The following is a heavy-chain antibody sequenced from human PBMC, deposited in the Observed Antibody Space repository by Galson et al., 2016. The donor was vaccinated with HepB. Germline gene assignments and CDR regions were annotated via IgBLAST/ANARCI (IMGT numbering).Heavy chain of an antibody. CDR3: ARGRGSRFLELFMAW. Sequence: SLRLSCAASGFTFSNYAMHWVRQAPGKGLEWVAVISYGAGDDGSNIYYGDSMKGRFTISRDNSRNTLHLQINSLRHEDTAVYYCARGRGSRFLELFMAWWGQGTLVTVSS. J-gene: IGHJ4*02. CDR2: ISYGAGDDGSNI. CDR1: GFTFSNYA. V-gene: IGHV3-30*04. D-gene: IGHD3-3*01.